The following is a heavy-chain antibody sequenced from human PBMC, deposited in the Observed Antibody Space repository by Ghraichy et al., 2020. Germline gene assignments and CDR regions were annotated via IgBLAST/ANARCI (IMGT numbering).Heavy chain of an antibody. CDR1: GFIFSDFA. Sequence: GGSLRLSCAASGFIFSDFAMHWVRQAPGTGLEWVAYISYDGSKTYFGDSVKDRITFSRDNSKDMVYLEMNSLRVEDTAVYYCAREGGATAATGYYFDYWGQGSLVTVSS. J-gene: IGHJ4*02. CDR3: AREGGATAATGYYFDY. V-gene: IGHV3-30*12. CDR2: ISYDGSKT. D-gene: IGHD6-25*01.